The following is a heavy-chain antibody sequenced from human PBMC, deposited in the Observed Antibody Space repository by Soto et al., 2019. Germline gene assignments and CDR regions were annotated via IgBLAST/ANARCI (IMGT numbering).Heavy chain of an antibody. J-gene: IGHJ4*02. Sequence: QVHLVQSGGGLVKPGGSLRLSCVASGFAFGDSSMNWIRQSPGKGLEWLSYIDNVGGTIFYADSVRGRFTVSRDNAKYSLFLQMTALRAEDSAMYFCATVAFGYHSHLPYWGRGALVTVSS. V-gene: IGHV3-11*01. CDR2: IDNVGGTI. D-gene: IGHD6-25*01. CDR3: ATVAFGYHSHLPY. CDR1: GFAFGDSS.